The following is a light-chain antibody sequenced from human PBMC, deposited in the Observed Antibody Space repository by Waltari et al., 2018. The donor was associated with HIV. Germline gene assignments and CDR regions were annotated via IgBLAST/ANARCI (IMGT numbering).Light chain of an antibody. V-gene: IGKV1-5*03. CDR1: QSISSW. CDR2: KAS. Sequence: DIQMTQSPSTLSASVGDRVTITCRASQSISSWLAWYQQKPGKAPKLLIYKASSLESGVPSRFSGSGSATEFTRTISSLQPDEFATYYCQQYNSYSRWTFGQGTKVEIK. CDR3: QQYNSYSRWT. J-gene: IGKJ1*01.